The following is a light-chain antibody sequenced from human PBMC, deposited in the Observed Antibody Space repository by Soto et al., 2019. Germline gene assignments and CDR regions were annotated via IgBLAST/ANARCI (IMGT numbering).Light chain of an antibody. CDR2: GNS. CDR1: SSNIGAGYD. J-gene: IGLJ1*01. CDR3: QSSDSSLNV. V-gene: IGLV1-40*01. Sequence: QSALTQPPSVSGAPGQRVTISCTGSSSNIGAGYDVHWYQQLPGTAPKLLIYGNSNRPSGVPDRFSDSKSGTSASLAITGLQAEDEADYYCQSSDSSLNVFGTGTKVTVL.